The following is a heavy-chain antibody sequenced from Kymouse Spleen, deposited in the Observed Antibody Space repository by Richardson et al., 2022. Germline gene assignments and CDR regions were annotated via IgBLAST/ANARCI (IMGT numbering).Heavy chain of an antibody. Sequence: QVQLVESGGGVVQPGRSLRLSCAASGFTFSSYGMHWVRQAPGKGLEWVAVIWYDGSNKYYADSVKGRFTISRDNSKNTLYLQMNSLRAEDTAVYYCARERTGTTSYWYFDLWGRGTLVTVSS. J-gene: IGHJ2*01. V-gene: IGHV3-33*01. CDR1: GFTFSSYG. D-gene: IGHD1-7*01. CDR3: ARERTGTTSYWYFDL. CDR2: IWYDGSNK.